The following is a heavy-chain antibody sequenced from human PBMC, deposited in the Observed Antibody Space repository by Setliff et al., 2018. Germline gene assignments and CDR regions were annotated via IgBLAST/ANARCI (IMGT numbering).Heavy chain of an antibody. CDR3: ATDSMVQGAPFYFDN. D-gene: IGHD3-10*01. CDR2: ISPTSGYI. CDR1: GFTLSDYS. J-gene: IGHJ4*02. Sequence: PGGSLRLCCTGSGFTLSDYSMNWVRQTPGKGLEWVSSISPTSGYIFYADSVRGRFTVSRDNAKSSLYLQMNSLSAEDTAVYYCATDSMVQGAPFYFDNWGQGTLVTVSS. V-gene: IGHV3-21*06.